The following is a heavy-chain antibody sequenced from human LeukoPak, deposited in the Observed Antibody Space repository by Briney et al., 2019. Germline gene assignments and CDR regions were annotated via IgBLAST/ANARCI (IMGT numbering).Heavy chain of an antibody. V-gene: IGHV3-23*01. CDR3: AGYSSSWYSFDY. Sequence: GGSLRLSCAASGFTFSRYDMSWVRQAPGKGLEWVSAISGSGGTTHYADSVKGRFTISRDNSKNTLYLQMNSLRAEDTAVYYCAGYSSSWYSFDYWGQGTLVTVSS. D-gene: IGHD6-13*01. CDR1: GFTFSRYD. J-gene: IGHJ4*02. CDR2: ISGSGGTT.